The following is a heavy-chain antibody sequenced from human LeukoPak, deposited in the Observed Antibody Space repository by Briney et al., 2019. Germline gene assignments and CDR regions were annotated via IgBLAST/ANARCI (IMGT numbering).Heavy chain of an antibody. V-gene: IGHV1-46*01. Sequence: ASVKVSCKASGYTFTSYYMHWVRQAPGQGLEWMGIINPSGGSTSYAQKFQGRVTMTRDMSTSTVCMELSSLRSEDTAIYYCAREGRGVPGAIAAVKGFDYWGQGTLVTVSS. CDR2: INPSGGST. D-gene: IGHD6-13*01. CDR3: AREGRGVPGAIAAVKGFDY. J-gene: IGHJ4*02. CDR1: GYTFTSYY.